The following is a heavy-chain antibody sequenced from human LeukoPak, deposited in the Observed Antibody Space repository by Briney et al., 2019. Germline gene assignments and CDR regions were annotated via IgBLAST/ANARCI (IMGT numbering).Heavy chain of an antibody. CDR1: GFTFSSYS. Sequence: GGSLRLSCAASGFTFSSYSMNWVRQAPGKGLEWVSSISSSSSYIYYADSVKGRFTISRDNAKNSLYLQMNSLRAEDTAVYYCASDPVGGGYSGYYYYGMDVWGQGTTVTVSS. J-gene: IGHJ6*02. V-gene: IGHV3-21*01. CDR2: ISSSSSYI. CDR3: ASDPVGGGYSGYYYYGMDV. D-gene: IGHD5-12*01.